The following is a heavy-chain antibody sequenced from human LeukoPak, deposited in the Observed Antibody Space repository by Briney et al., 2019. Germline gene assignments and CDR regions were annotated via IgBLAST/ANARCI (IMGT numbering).Heavy chain of an antibody. D-gene: IGHD1-26*01. CDR3: ARDLGEWELPTLVFDY. CDR1: GFTFSSYW. Sequence: GGSLRLSCAASGFTFSSYWMSWVRQAPGKGLEWMANIKEDGNEKYYVDSVKGRFTISRDNAKKSLDLQMNGLRAEDTAVYYCARDLGEWELPTLVFDYWGQGTLVTVSS. J-gene: IGHJ4*02. V-gene: IGHV3-7*05. CDR2: IKEDGNEK.